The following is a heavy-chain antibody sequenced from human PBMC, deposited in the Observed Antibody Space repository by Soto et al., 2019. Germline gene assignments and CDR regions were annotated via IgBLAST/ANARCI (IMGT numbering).Heavy chain of an antibody. CDR2: IIPIFGTA. CDR1: GGTFSSYA. Sequence: QVQMVQSGAEVKKPGSSVKVSCQASGGTFSSYAISWVRQAPGQGLEWMGGIIPIFGTANYSQKFQGRVTITADNSTSTSYRELSSLRSEDTAVDYCATEWGIAVDGAGYWFQGTLVTVS. CDR3: ATEWGIAVDGAGY. D-gene: IGHD6-19*01. J-gene: IGHJ4*02. V-gene: IGHV1-69*06.